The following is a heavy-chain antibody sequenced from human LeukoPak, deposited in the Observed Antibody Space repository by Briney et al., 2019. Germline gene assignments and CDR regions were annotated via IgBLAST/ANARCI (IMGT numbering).Heavy chain of an antibody. CDR2: ISASNGNT. CDR1: GYSFTSYG. CDR3: ARYPLSYTGNWHYFFDY. J-gene: IGHJ4*02. Sequence: ASVKVSCMASGYSFTSYGITWVRQAPGQGLEWLGWISASNGNTNYAQKLQGRVTMTSDTSTSTAYMDLRSLTPDDTAFYYCARYPLSYTGNWHYFFDYWGQGTLLTVSS. V-gene: IGHV1-18*01. D-gene: IGHD1-7*01.